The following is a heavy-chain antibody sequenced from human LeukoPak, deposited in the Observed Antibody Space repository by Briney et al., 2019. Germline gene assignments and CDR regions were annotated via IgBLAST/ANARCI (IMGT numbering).Heavy chain of an antibody. CDR3: ARVYGDYSTGNFDY. Sequence: PGGSLRLSCAASGFTFSSHSMNWVRQAPGKGLEWVSYISSSSSTIYYADSVKGRFTISRDNAKNSPYLQMNGLRAEDTAVYYCARVYGDYSTGNFDYWGQGTLVTVSS. V-gene: IGHV3-48*01. D-gene: IGHD4-17*01. CDR1: GFTFSSHS. J-gene: IGHJ4*02. CDR2: ISSSSSTI.